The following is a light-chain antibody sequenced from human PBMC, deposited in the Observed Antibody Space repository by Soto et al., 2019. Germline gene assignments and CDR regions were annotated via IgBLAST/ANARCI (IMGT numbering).Light chain of an antibody. V-gene: IGKV1-5*03. J-gene: IGKJ1*01. Sequence: DLQMTQSPSTLSASVGDRVTITCRASQSINNWLVWYQQKPGIAPKLLMYKASNLESVVPSRFSGRGSGTEYDLTISILPPDDFATYYCQQYNSYPWTFGQETKVEIK. CDR1: QSINNW. CDR3: QQYNSYPWT. CDR2: KAS.